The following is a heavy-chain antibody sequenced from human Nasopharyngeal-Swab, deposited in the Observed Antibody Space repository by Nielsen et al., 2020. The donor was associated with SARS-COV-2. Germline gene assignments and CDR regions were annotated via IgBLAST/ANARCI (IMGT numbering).Heavy chain of an antibody. CDR3: ARSDYGDYVLGLVY. Sequence: SETLSLTCTVSGGSISSGGYYWSWIRQHPGKGLEWIGYIYYSGSTYYNPSLKSRVTISVDTSKNQFSLKLSSVTAADTAVYYCARSDYGDYVLGLVYWGQGTLVTVSS. D-gene: IGHD4-17*01. V-gene: IGHV4-31*03. CDR1: GGSISSGGYY. J-gene: IGHJ4*02. CDR2: IYYSGST.